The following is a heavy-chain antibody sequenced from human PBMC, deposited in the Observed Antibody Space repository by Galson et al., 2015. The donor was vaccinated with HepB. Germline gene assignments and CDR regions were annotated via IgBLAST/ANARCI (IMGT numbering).Heavy chain of an antibody. Sequence: SVKVSCKASGYTFTSYGISWVRQAPGQGLEWMGWISAYNGNTNYAQKLQGRVNMTTDTSTSTAYMELRSLRSDDTAVYYCARDQVGGVLGSQMSAYWGQGTLVTVSS. CDR2: ISAYNGNT. J-gene: IGHJ4*02. CDR3: ARDQVGGVLGSQMSAY. D-gene: IGHD1-26*01. CDR1: GYTFTSYG. V-gene: IGHV1-18*04.